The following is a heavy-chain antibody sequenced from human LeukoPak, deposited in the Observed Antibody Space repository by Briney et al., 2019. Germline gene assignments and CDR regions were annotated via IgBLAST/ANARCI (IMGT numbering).Heavy chain of an antibody. CDR3: ARDHGGSYLAGAYGMDV. D-gene: IGHD1-26*01. J-gene: IGHJ6*02. Sequence: ASVKVSCKASGYTFTGYYMHWVRQAPGQGLEWMGWINPNSGGTNYAQKFQGRVTMTRDTSTSTVYMELSSLRSEDTAVYYCARDHGGSYLAGAYGMDVWGQGTTVTVSS. CDR2: INPNSGGT. CDR1: GYTFTGYY. V-gene: IGHV1-2*02.